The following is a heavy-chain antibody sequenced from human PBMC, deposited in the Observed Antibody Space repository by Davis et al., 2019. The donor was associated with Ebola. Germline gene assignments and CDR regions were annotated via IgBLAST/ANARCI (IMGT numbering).Heavy chain of an antibody. CDR1: GGSFSGYY. CDR2: IYYSGST. V-gene: IGHV4-59*01. D-gene: IGHD3-9*01. Sequence: MPGGSLRLSCAVYGGSFSGYYWSWIRQPPGKGLEWIGYIYYSGSTNYNPSLKSRVTISVDTSKNQFSLKLSSVTAADTAVYYCARASPYYDILTGYSWNWFDPWGQGTLVTVSS. J-gene: IGHJ5*02. CDR3: ARASPYYDILTGYSWNWFDP.